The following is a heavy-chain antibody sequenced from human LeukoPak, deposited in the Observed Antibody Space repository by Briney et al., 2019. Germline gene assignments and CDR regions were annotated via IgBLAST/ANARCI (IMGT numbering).Heavy chain of an antibody. Sequence: SVKVSCKASGGTFSSYAISWVRQAPGQGLECMGGIILIFGTANYAQKFQGRVTITADESTSTAYMELSSLRSEDTAVYYCARDPYDILTGYPSTFDYWGQGTLVTVSS. CDR1: GGTFSSYA. CDR2: IILIFGTA. J-gene: IGHJ4*02. D-gene: IGHD3-9*01. V-gene: IGHV1-69*13. CDR3: ARDPYDILTGYPSTFDY.